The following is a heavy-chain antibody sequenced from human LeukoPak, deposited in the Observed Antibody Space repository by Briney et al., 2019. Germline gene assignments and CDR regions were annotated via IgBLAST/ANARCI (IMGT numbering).Heavy chain of an antibody. CDR3: ARHGGYCSSTSCYQSNYYYYYMDV. J-gene: IGHJ6*03. Sequence: SETLSLTCAVSGYSISSGYYWGWIRQPPGRGLEWIGSIYHSGSTYYNPSLKSRVTISVDTSKNPFSLRLTSVTAADTAVYYCARHGGYCSSTSCYQSNYYYYYMDVWGKGTTVTVSS. CDR1: GYSISSGYY. D-gene: IGHD2-2*01. CDR2: IYHSGST. V-gene: IGHV4-38-2*01.